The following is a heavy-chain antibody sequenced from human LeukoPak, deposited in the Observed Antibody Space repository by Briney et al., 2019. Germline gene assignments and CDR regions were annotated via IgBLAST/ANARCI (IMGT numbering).Heavy chain of an antibody. V-gene: IGHV1-2*02. CDR3: ARDLEAGSGCYEY. Sequence: VASVKVSCKASGYAFTGYYMHWVRQARGQGLEWMGWINPNSGGTNYAQNFQGRVTMTRDTSISTVHMELSRLRSDDTAVYYCARDLEAGSGCYEYRGQGTLVTVSS. D-gene: IGHD6-19*01. CDR2: INPNSGGT. CDR1: GYAFTGYY. J-gene: IGHJ4*02.